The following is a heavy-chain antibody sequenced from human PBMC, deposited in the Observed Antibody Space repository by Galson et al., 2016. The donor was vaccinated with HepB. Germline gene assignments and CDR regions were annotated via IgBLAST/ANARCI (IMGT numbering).Heavy chain of an antibody. CDR1: GSSVNNNGVA. CDR2: IGWNDEK. CDR3: ARTPGSGGYHPSYNYYYGMDV. J-gene: IGHJ6*02. D-gene: IGHD3-10*01. V-gene: IGHV2-70*04. Sequence: PALVKPTQTLTLTCTLSGSSVNNNGVAVGWIRQPPGKALEWLARIGWNDEKFYSTSVKTRLTISKDTSKNQVVLTMTNMDPVDTDTYYCARTPGSGGYHPSYNYYYGMDVWGQGTTVTVSS.